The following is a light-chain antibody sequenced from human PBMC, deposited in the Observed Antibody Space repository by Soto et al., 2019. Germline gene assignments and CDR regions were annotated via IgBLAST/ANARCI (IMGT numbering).Light chain of an antibody. CDR2: DAS. CDR3: QQFYNYPRT. Sequence: AMRMTQSPSCFSASAGDRVSITSRATQDIGTYLAWYQQIPGKAPKLLIYDASTLQTGVPSRFSGSGSGTDFTLTISYLQSEDFGTYYCQQFYNYPRTFGQGTKVDIK. CDR1: QDIGTY. J-gene: IGKJ1*01. V-gene: IGKV1-8*01.